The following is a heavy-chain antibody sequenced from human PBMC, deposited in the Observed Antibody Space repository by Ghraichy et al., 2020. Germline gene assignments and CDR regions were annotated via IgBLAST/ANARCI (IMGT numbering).Heavy chain of an antibody. CDR1: GGSFSGYY. Sequence: SETLSLTCAVYGGSFSGYYWSWIRQPPGKGLEWIGEINHSGSTNYNPSLKSRVNISVDTSKNQFSLKLSSVTAADTAVYYCARGCVDTAMADEYYFDYWGQGTLVTFSS. V-gene: IGHV4-34*01. CDR3: ARGCVDTAMADEYYFDY. CDR2: INHSGST. D-gene: IGHD5-18*01. J-gene: IGHJ4*02.